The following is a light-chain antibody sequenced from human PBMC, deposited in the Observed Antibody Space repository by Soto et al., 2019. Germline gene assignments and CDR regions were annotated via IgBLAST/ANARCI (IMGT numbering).Light chain of an antibody. J-gene: IGLJ1*01. CDR2: DVS. CDR1: SRDVGGYNY. CDR3: CSYAGSYSLYV. Sequence: QSALTQPRSVSGSPGQSVTMSCTGTSRDVGGYNYVSWYQQHPGKAPKLMIYDVSKRPSGVPDRFSGSKSGNTASLTISGLQAEDEADYYCCSYAGSYSLYVFGTGTKVTVL. V-gene: IGLV2-11*01.